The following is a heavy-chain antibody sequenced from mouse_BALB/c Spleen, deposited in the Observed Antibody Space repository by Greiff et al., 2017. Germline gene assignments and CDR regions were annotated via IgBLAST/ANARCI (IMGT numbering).Heavy chain of an antibody. Sequence: EVKLLESGPGLVKPSQSLSLTCTVTGYSITSDYAWNWIRQFPGNKLEWMGYISYSGSTSYNPSLKSRISITRDTSKNQFFLQLNSVTTEDTATYYCASVDYWGQGTSVTVSS. CDR2: ISYSGST. CDR1: GYSITSDYA. V-gene: IGHV3-2*02. CDR3: ASVDY. J-gene: IGHJ4*01.